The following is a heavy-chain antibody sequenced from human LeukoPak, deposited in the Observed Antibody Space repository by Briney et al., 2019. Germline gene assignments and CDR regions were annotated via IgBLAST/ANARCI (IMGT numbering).Heavy chain of an antibody. CDR3: VRGADLGVAPDATNLGWFDP. CDR1: GGSISSGSYY. D-gene: IGHD2-2*01. J-gene: IGHJ5*02. V-gene: IGHV4-61*02. Sequence: SETLSLTCTVSGGSISSGSYYWSWIRQSAEKGLEWIGRIYSSGSTNYNPSLKSRVAISVDTSKNQFSLKLNSVTAADTAVYYCVRGADLGVAPDATNLGWFDPWGQGTLVTVSS. CDR2: IYSSGST.